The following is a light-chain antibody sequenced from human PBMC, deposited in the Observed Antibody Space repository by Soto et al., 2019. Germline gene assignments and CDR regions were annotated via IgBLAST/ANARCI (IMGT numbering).Light chain of an antibody. Sequence: QSALTQPASVSGSPGQSITISCTGTSSDVGSYNLVSWYQQHPGKAPQLMIYEVSKRPAGVSNRFSGSKSGNTASLTISGLQAEDEADYYCCSYEGSSTFTVFGGGTKLTVL. CDR3: CSYEGSSTFTV. CDR2: EVS. V-gene: IGLV2-23*02. CDR1: SSDVGSYNL. J-gene: IGLJ2*01.